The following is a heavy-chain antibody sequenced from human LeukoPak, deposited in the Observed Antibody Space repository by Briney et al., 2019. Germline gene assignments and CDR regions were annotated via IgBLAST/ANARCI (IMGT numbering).Heavy chain of an antibody. V-gene: IGHV3-53*01. Sequence: GGSLRLSCAASGFTFSSYAMSWVRQAPGKGLEWVSVIYSGGSTYYADSVKGRFTISRDNSKNTLYLQMNSLRAEDTAVYYCARGYSGPNYYYGMDVWGQGTTVTVSS. CDR1: GFTFSSYA. CDR3: ARGYSGPNYYYGMDV. D-gene: IGHD1-26*01. CDR2: IYSGGST. J-gene: IGHJ6*02.